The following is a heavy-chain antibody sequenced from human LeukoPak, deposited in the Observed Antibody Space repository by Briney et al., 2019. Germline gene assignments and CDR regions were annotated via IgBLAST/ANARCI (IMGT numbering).Heavy chain of an antibody. CDR2: IYHSGST. J-gene: IGHJ4*02. CDR3: ARAGSSWYHDH. V-gene: IGHV4-38-2*02. D-gene: IGHD6-13*01. Sequence: PSETLSLTCTVSGYSISSGYYWGWIRQPPGKGLEWIGSIYHSGSTYYNPSLKSRVTISVDTSKNQFSLKLSSVTAADTAVYYCARAGSSWYHDHWGQGTLVTVSS. CDR1: GYSISSGYY.